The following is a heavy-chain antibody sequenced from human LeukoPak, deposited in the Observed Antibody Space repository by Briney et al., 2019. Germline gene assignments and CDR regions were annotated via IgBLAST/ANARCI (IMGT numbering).Heavy chain of an antibody. CDR3: ARDQEGFDY. Sequence: ASVKVSCKASGYTFTSNYVHWVRQAPGQGLEWVGMIYPRDGSTSYAQKFQGRVIVSRDTSTSTVRMELSGLRSEDTAVYYCARDQEGFDYWGQGTLVTVSS. CDR1: GYTFTSNY. J-gene: IGHJ4*02. V-gene: IGHV1-46*01. CDR2: IYPRDGST.